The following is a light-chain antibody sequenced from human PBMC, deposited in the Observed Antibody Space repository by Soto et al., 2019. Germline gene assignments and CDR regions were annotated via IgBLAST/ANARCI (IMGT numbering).Light chain of an antibody. CDR3: ASFTTSKTYV. Sequence: QSVLTQPPSVSWSPGQSVTISCTGISSDVGSYDRVSWYQQPPGTAPKLIIYEVSNRPSGVPDRFSGSKSGNTASLTISGLQPEDETDYYCASFTTSKTYVFGTGTKVTVL. CDR1: SSDVGSYDR. CDR2: EVS. V-gene: IGLV2-18*02. J-gene: IGLJ1*01.